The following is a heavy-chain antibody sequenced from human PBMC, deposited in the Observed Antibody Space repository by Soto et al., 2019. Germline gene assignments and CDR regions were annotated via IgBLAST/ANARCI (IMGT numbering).Heavy chain of an antibody. CDR1: GGSVSSGSYY. V-gene: IGHV4-39*07. J-gene: IGHJ4*02. CDR3: ARMWSGYNSH. D-gene: IGHD6-25*01. Sequence: PSETLSLTCTVSGGSVSSGSYYWSWIRQPPGKGLEWIGEINHSGSTNYNPSLKSRVTISIDTSKNQFSLKLSSVTAADTAVYYCARMWSGYNSHWGQGTLVTVSS. CDR2: INHSGST.